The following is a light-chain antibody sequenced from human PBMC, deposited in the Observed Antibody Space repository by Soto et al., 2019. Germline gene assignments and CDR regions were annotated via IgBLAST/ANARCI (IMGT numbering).Light chain of an antibody. CDR3: CSYAGSNSLI. V-gene: IGLV2-23*02. CDR1: NGDVGSYDL. Sequence: QSALTQPASVSGSPGQSITISCTGTNGDVGSYDLVSWYQRYPGEAPKLIIYEVNKRPSGISNRFSGSKSGNTASLTISGLQAEDEAEYDCCSYAGSNSLIFGGGTKPTVL. CDR2: EVN. J-gene: IGLJ2*01.